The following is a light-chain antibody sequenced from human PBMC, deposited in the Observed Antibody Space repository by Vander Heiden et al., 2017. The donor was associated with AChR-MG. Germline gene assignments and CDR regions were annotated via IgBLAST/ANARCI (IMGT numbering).Light chain of an antibody. CDR3: QTWGTGIAV. V-gene: IGLV4-69*01. J-gene: IGLJ7*01. CDR1: SGHSSYA. CDR2: LNSDGSH. Sequence: QLVLTQSPSASASLGASVKLTCTLSSGHSSYAIAWHQQQPEKGPRYLMKLNSDGSHSKGDGIPDRFSGSSSGAERYLTISSLQSEDEADYYCQTWGTGIAVLGGGTQLTV.